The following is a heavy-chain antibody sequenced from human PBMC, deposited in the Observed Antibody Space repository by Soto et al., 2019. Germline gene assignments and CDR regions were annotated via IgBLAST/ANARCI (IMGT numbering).Heavy chain of an antibody. CDR1: GYTFTSYG. Sequence: GASVKVSCKASGYTFTSYGISWVRQAPGQGLEWMGWISAYNGNTNYAQKLQGRVTMTTDTSTSTAYMELRSLRTDDTAVYNYEIHLGLRYFDWLLSIQDGMDVWGQGTTVTVSS. CDR2: ISAYNGNT. CDR3: EIHLGLRYFDWLLSIQDGMDV. D-gene: IGHD3-9*01. V-gene: IGHV1-18*01. J-gene: IGHJ6*02.